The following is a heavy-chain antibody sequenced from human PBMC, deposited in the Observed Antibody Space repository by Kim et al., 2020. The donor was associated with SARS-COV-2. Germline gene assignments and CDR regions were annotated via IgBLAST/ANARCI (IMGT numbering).Heavy chain of an antibody. V-gene: IGHV4-39*07. Sequence: SNPSLQRRVTISVDTSKHQFSLKLSSVTAADTAVYYCASSSGWFRGRFDYWGQGTLVTVSS. D-gene: IGHD6-19*01. CDR3: ASSSGWFRGRFDY. J-gene: IGHJ4*02.